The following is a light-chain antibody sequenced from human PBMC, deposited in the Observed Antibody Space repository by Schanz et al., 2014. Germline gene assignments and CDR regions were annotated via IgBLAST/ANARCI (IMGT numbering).Light chain of an antibody. CDR2: GAS. J-gene: IGKJ3*01. CDR1: QSVSSNY. CDR3: QQSYSTPRT. V-gene: IGKV3D-20*02. Sequence: EIVLTQSPATLSLSPGERATLSCRASQSVSSNYLAWYQQKPGQAPTLLIYGASSRATGIPDRFSGSGSGTDFTLTISSLQPEDFATYYCQQSYSTPRTFGPGTKVDIK.